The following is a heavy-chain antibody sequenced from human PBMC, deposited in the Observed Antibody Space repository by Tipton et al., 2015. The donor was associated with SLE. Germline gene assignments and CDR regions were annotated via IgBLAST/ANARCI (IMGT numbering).Heavy chain of an antibody. V-gene: IGHV4-34*01. CDR2: INHSGST. J-gene: IGHJ4*02. CDR3: ARGGVGATSH. Sequence: TLSLTCAVYGGSFSDYFWSWIRQPPGKGLEWIGEINHSGSTNYNPSLKSRVTISVDKSKNQFSLKLSSVTAADTAVYYCARGGVGATSHWGQGTLVTVSS. CDR1: GGSFSDYF. D-gene: IGHD1-26*01.